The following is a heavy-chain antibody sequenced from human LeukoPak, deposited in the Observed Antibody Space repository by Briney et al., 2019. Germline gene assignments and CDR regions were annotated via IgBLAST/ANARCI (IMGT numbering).Heavy chain of an antibody. CDR1: GFTFNTYT. CDR3: ATAGSGYEDGFDY. D-gene: IGHD5-12*01. Sequence: GGSLRLSCAASGFTFNTYTMNWVRQAPGKGLEWVSSISSSSYIYYADSVRGRFTISRDNAKKSLYLQMNSLRVEDTAVYYCATAGSGYEDGFDYWGQGTLVTVSS. CDR2: ISSSSYI. J-gene: IGHJ4*02. V-gene: IGHV3-21*01.